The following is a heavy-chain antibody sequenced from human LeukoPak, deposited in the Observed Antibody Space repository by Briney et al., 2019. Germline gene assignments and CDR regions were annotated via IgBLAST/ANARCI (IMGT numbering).Heavy chain of an antibody. CDR2: ISSSGSTI. D-gene: IGHD3-9*01. Sequence: GGSLRLSCAASGFTFSSYEMNWVRQAPGKGLEWVSYISSSGSTIYYADSVKGRFTISRDNAKNSLYLQMNSLRAEDTAVYYCASISNERNRYYDILTGYYSADYWGQGTLVTVSS. V-gene: IGHV3-48*03. CDR1: GFTFSSYE. CDR3: ASISNERNRYYDILTGYYSADY. J-gene: IGHJ4*02.